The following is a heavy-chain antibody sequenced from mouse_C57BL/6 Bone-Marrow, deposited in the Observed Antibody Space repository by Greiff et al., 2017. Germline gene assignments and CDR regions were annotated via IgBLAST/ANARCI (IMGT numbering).Heavy chain of an antibody. CDR2: INPGSGGT. Sequence: VQLQQSGAELVRPGTSVKVSCKASGYAFTNYLIEWVKQRPGQGLEWIGVINPGSGGTNYNEKFKGKAALTADKSSSTAYIHLISLTSEDSAVCFCAREDLYSGRTLRSYFLVCGPGTT. J-gene: IGHJ1*01. CDR1: GYAFTNYL. V-gene: IGHV1-54*01. CDR3: AREDLYSGRTLRSYFLV. D-gene: IGHD5-1*01.